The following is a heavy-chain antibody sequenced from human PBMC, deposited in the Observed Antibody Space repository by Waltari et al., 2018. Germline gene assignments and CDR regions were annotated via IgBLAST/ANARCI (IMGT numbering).Heavy chain of an antibody. CDR3: GKFDYYDSSGQYGMDV. V-gene: IGHV1-69*01. CDR1: GGTFSSYA. CDR2: IIPIFGTA. D-gene: IGHD3-22*01. Sequence: QVQLVQSGAEVKKPGSSVTVSCKASGGTFSSYAISWCRQALGQRLEWMGGIIPIFGTANYAQKFQGRVTITADESTSTAYMELSSLRSEDTAVYYCGKFDYYDSSGQYGMDVWGQGTTVTVSS. J-gene: IGHJ6*02.